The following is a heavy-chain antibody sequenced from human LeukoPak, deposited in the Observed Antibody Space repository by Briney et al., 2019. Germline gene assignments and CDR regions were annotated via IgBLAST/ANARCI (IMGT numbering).Heavy chain of an antibody. CDR2: IYYSGST. Sequence: SETLSLTCTVSGGSVSSGSYYWSWIRQPPGKGLEWFGYIYYSGSTNYNPSLKSRVTISVDTSKNQFSLKLSSVTAADTAVYYCARVSPILGGMDVWGQGTTVTVSS. V-gene: IGHV4-61*01. D-gene: IGHD3-3*01. CDR1: GGSVSSGSYY. J-gene: IGHJ6*02. CDR3: ARVSPILGGMDV.